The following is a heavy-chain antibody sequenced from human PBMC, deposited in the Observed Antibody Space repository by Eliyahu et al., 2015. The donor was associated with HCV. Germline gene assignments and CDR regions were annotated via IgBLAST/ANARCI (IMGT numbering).Heavy chain of an antibody. D-gene: IGHD1-26*01. Sequence: QVQLVESGGGVVQPGGSXXLSXXXXXFXFSNHPAQRVGQAPGQGVEWVAVISYDESNEYYLDSVKGRFTISRDNPKNTLYLQMNSLRTEDAAVYYCARGYTGSCIDYWGQGTLVTVSS. CDR1: XFXFSNHP. V-gene: IGHV3-30*04. CDR3: ARGYTGSCIDY. CDR2: ISYDESNE. J-gene: IGHJ4*02.